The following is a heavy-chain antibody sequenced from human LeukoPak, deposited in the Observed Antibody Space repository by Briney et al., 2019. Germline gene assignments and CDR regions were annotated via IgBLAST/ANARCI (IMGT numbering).Heavy chain of an antibody. CDR1: GFSFSSHS. CDR2: ISSTSSYI. CDR3: ARDLGVRSRPYSDY. V-gene: IGHV3-21*06. Sequence: PGGSLRLSCAASGFSFSSHSMNWVRQAPGKGLEWVSSISSTSSYIYYADSVKGRFTISRDNAKNSLYLQMNSLRGEGTAVYYCARDLGVRSRPYSDYWGQGTLVTVSS. D-gene: IGHD6-6*01. J-gene: IGHJ4*02.